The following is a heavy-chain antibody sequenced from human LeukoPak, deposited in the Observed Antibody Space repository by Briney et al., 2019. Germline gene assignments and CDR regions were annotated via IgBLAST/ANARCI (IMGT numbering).Heavy chain of an antibody. D-gene: IGHD6-13*01. CDR3: ARHAGADGSNWSYFDY. CDR1: GYSISSGYY. Sequence: SETLSLTCTVSGYSISSGYYWGWIRQPPGKGLEWIGSGSTYYNPSLKSRVTISVDTSKNQFSLKLSSVTAADTAVYYCARHAGADGSNWSYFDYWGQGTLVTVSS. J-gene: IGHJ4*02. CDR2: SGST. V-gene: IGHV4-38-2*02.